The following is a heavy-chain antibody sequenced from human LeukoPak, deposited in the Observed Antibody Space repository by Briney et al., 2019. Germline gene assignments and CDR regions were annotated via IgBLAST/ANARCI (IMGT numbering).Heavy chain of an antibody. CDR2: VSYDGSNK. CDR1: GFTFSSYA. CDR3: ARHRGDIVVVPAADYYYYYGMDV. J-gene: IGHJ6*02. D-gene: IGHD2-2*01. V-gene: IGHV3-30-3*01. Sequence: PGRSLRLSCAVSGFTFSSYAMHWVRQAPGKGLELVAVVSYDGSNKYYADSVKGRFTISRDNSKNTLSLQMNSLRAEDTAVYYCARHRGDIVVVPAADYYYYYGMDVWGQGNTVTVSS.